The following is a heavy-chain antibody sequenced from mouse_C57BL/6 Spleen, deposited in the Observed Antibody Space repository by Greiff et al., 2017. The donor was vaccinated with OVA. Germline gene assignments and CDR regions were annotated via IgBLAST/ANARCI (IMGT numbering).Heavy chain of an antibody. Sequence: EVKLMESGGGLVKPGGSLKLSCAASGFTFSSYAMSWVRQTPEKRLEWVATISDGGSYTYYPDNVKGRFTISRDNAKNNLYLQMSHLKSEDTAMYYCARDTAQATSDYWGQGTTLTVSS. CDR2: ISDGGSYT. CDR1: GFTFSSYA. J-gene: IGHJ2*01. CDR3: ARDTAQATSDY. D-gene: IGHD3-2*02. V-gene: IGHV5-4*01.